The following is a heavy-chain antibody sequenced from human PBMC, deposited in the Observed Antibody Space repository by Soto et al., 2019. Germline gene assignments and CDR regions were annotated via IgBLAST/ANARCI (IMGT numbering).Heavy chain of an antibody. CDR2: IWDNGRDK. D-gene: IGHD6-13*01. Sequence: SLRLSCAASGFTFSIYGMHWVRQAPGKGLEWVAIIWDNGRDKYYVDSVKGRFTISRDNSKNALYLQMNNLRAEDTAVYFCARAEQQLASYYYGMDVWRQGTTVTVSS. CDR1: GFTFSIYG. V-gene: IGHV3-33*01. CDR3: ARAEQQLASYYYGMDV. J-gene: IGHJ6*02.